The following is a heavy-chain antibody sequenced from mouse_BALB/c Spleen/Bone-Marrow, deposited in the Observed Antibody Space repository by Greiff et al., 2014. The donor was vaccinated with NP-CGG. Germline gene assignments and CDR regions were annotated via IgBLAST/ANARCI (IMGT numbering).Heavy chain of an antibody. CDR3: ARYYYGSSLFAY. V-gene: IGHV14-3*02. CDR2: IDPANGNT. D-gene: IGHD1-1*01. Sequence: DVQLQESGAELVKPGASVKLSCTASGFNIKDTYMYWVKQRPEQGLEWIGRIDPANGNTKYDPKFQDKATITADTYSNTAYLQLSSLTSEDTAVYYCARYYYGSSLFAYWGQGTLVTVSA. J-gene: IGHJ3*01. CDR1: GFNIKDTY.